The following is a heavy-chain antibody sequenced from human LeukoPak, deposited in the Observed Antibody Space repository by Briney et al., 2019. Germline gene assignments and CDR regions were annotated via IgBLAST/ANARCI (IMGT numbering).Heavy chain of an antibody. D-gene: IGHD3-22*01. V-gene: IGHV3-30-3*01. CDR3: ARGHDSAHVYYYYYGMDV. J-gene: IGHJ6*02. Sequence: GGSLRLSCAASGFTFSSYAMHWARQAPGKGLEWVAVISYDGSNKYYADSVKGRFTISRDNSKNTLYLQMNSLRAEDTAVYYCARGHDSAHVYYYYYGMDVWGQGTTVTVSS. CDR1: GFTFSSYA. CDR2: ISYDGSNK.